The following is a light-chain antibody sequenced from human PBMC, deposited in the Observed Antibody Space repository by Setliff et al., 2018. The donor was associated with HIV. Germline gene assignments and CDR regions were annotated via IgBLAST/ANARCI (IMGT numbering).Light chain of an antibody. CDR3: SSYAGSNNFVV. Sequence: QSALAQPASVSGSPGQSITISCTGSSSDVGGYSHVSWYQQHPGKAPKLIIYEVRNRPSGVPDRFSGSKSGNTASLTVSGLQAEDEADYYCSSYAGSNNFVVFGGGTKGTVL. CDR1: SSDVGGYSH. CDR2: EVR. J-gene: IGLJ2*01. V-gene: IGLV2-8*01.